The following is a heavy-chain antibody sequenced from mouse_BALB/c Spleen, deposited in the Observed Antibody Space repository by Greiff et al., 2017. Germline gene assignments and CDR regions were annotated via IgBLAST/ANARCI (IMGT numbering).Heavy chain of an antibody. CDR1: GFTFSSYT. V-gene: IGHV5-12-2*01. CDR2: ISNGGGST. J-gene: IGHJ2*01. CDR3: ARQGLRSHFDY. D-gene: IGHD1-1*01. Sequence: EVQLVESGGGLVQPGGSLKLSCAASGFTFSSYTMSWVRQTPEKRLEWVAYISNGGGSTYYPDTVKGRFTISRDNAKNTLYLQLSSLKSEDTAMYYCARQGLRSHFDYWGQGTTLTVSS.